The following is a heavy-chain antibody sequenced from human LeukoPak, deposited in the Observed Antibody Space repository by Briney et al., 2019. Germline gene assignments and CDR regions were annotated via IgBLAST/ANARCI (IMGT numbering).Heavy chain of an antibody. Sequence: SQTLSLTCAISGDSVSSNSTTWNWIRQSPSRGLEWLGRTYYRSKWYFDYAVAVKSRITIKPDTSKNQFSLQLNSVTPEDTAVYYCARRPLRYFDYWGQGSLVTVSS. V-gene: IGHV6-1*01. CDR1: GDSVSSNSTT. D-gene: IGHD4-17*01. J-gene: IGHJ4*02. CDR3: ARRPLRYFDY. CDR2: TYYRSKWYF.